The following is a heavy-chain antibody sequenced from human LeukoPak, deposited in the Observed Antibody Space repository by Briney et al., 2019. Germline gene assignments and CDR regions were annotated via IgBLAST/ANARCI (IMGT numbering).Heavy chain of an antibody. D-gene: IGHD3/OR15-3a*01. V-gene: IGHV3-74*01. J-gene: IGHJ3*02. Sequence: TGGSLRLSCAASGFPLSSNWMHWVRHSPGKGLMWVSRMKKDGSSTTYADSVKGRFTMSSDDARNTLYLQINNVRAEDTALYYCARTDFFDIWGQGTMVIVSS. CDR2: MKKDGSST. CDR3: ARTDFFDI. CDR1: GFPLSSNW.